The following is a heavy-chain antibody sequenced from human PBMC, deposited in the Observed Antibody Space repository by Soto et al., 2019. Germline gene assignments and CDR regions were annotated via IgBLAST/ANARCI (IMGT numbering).Heavy chain of an antibody. CDR2: IYYSGST. CDR3: ARSGLLWFGESNAFDI. Sequence: QLQLQESGPGLVKPSETLSLTCTVSGGSISSSSYYWGWIRQPPGKGLEWIGRIYYSGSTYYNPSLKSRVTISVDTSKNQFSLKLSSVTAADTAVYYCARSGLLWFGESNAFDIWGQGTMVTVSS. J-gene: IGHJ3*02. D-gene: IGHD3-10*01. V-gene: IGHV4-39*01. CDR1: GGSISSSSYY.